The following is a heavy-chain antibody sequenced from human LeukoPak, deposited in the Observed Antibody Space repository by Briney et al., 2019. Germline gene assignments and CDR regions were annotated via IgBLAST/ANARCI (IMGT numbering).Heavy chain of an antibody. V-gene: IGHV3-7*01. Sequence: GGSLRLSRAASGFTYGFTFSKYWISWARQAPGKGLEWVATIKEDGSEKYYVGFVEGRFTISRDNAKNSLYLQMSSLRADDTAVYYCARDQHVLRLSKWSPGGSFDPWGQGTLVTVSS. CDR3: ARDQHVLRLSKWSPGGSFDP. J-gene: IGHJ5*02. D-gene: IGHD3-3*01. CDR2: IKEDGSEK. CDR1: GFTYGFTFSKYW.